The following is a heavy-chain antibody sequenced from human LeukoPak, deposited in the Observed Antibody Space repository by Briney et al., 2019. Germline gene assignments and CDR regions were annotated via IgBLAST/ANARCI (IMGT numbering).Heavy chain of an antibody. CDR1: GFTFSSYG. D-gene: IGHD4-17*01. CDR2: ISYDGSNK. V-gene: IGHV3-30*03. Sequence: GGSLRLSCAASGFTFSSYGMHWVRQAPGKGLEWVAVISYDGSNKYYADSVKGRFTISRDNSKNTLYLQMNSLRAEDTAVYYCLTTVTTSVGCWGQGTLVTVSS. CDR3: LTTVTTSVGC. J-gene: IGHJ4*02.